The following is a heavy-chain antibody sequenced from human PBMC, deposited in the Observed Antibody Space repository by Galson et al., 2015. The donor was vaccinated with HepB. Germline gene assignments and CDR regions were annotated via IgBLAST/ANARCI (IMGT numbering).Heavy chain of an antibody. CDR1: GYSFTNYW. CDR2: IYPADSDT. J-gene: IGHJ3*01. Sequence: QSGAEVKKPGESLKISCKASGYSFTNYWIGWVRQMPGKGLEWMGIIYPADSDTRYSPSFQGQVTISADRSISTTYLQWSSLKDSDTAMYYCARLQGRFILTEYVHHWGQGTMVTVSS. CDR3: ARLQGRFILTEYVHH. D-gene: IGHD7-27*01. V-gene: IGHV5-51*03.